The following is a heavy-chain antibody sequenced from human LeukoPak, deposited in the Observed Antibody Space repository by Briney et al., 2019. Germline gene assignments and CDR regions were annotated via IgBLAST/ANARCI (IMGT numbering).Heavy chain of an antibody. CDR1: GFTFSSYW. J-gene: IGHJ5*02. CDR3: ARDPAAENWFDP. V-gene: IGHV3-74*01. Sequence: AGSLRLSCAASGFTFSSYWMHWVRQAPGKGLVWVSRINSDGSSTSYADSVKGRFTISRDNAKNTLYLQMNSLRAEDTAVYYCARDPAAENWFDPWGQGTLVTVSS. D-gene: IGHD6-13*01. CDR2: INSDGSST.